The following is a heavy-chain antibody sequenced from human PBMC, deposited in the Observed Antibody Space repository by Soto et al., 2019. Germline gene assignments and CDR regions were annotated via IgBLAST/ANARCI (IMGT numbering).Heavy chain of an antibody. D-gene: IGHD1-1*01. V-gene: IGHV1-18*01. J-gene: IGHJ4*02. CDR3: ERGRYGDY. CDR1: GYAFTTYG. CDR2: ISAHNGNT. Sequence: QVHLVQSGAEVKKPGASVKVSCQGSGYAFTTYGITWVRQAPGQGLEWMGWISAHNGNTNYAQQPQGRVTVTRDTSTSAAYMELRSLRYDDAAVYYCERGRYGDYWGQGALVTVSS.